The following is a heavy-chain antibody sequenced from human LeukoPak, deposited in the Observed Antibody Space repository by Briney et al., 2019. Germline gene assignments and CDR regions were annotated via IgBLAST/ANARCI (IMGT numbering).Heavy chain of an antibody. V-gene: IGHV4-4*09. J-gene: IGHJ6*03. CDR3: ARGVVNYDFWSGYIPYYMDV. CDR2: IYTSGST. D-gene: IGHD3-3*01. CDR1: GGSISSYY. Sequence: SETLSLTCTVSGGSISSYYWSWIRQPPGKGLEWIGYIYTSGSTNYNPSLKSRVTISVDTSKNQFSLKLSSVTAADTAVYYCARGVVNYDFWSGYIPYYMDVWGKGTTVTVSS.